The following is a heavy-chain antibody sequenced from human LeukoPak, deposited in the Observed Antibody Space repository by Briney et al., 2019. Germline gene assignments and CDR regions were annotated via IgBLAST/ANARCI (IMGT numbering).Heavy chain of an antibody. Sequence: GESLKISCKGSGYSFTSYWIGWVRQMPGKGLEWMGIIYPGDSDTRYSPSFQGQVTISADKSISTAYLQWSSLKASDTAMYYCARPFDSGSYSDAFDIWGQGTMVTVSS. CDR2: IYPGDSDT. CDR3: ARPFDSGSYSDAFDI. J-gene: IGHJ3*02. D-gene: IGHD1-26*01. CDR1: GYSFTSYW. V-gene: IGHV5-51*01.